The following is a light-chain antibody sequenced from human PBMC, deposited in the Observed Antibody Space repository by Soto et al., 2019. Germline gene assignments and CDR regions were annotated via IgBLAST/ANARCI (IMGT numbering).Light chain of an antibody. CDR2: NVS. CDR3: SSYASGSTVV. V-gene: IGLV2-14*01. CDR1: SRDVGGYNY. Sequence: QSALTQPASVSGSPGQSITISCTGSSRDVGGYNYVSWYQQHPGKAPKLMIHNVSNRPSGVSNRFSGSKSGNTASLTISGLQAEDEADYYCSSYASGSTVVFGGGTKLTVL. J-gene: IGLJ2*01.